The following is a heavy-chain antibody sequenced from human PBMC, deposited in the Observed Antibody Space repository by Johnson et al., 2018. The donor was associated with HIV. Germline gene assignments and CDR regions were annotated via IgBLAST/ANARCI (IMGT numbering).Heavy chain of an antibody. Sequence: VQLVESGGGLVKPGGSLKLSCATSGFTFSDYYMSWIRQAPGKGLEWLSYISNSAITLYYADSVKGRFSISRDNSKNTLYLQMNSLRAEDTAVYYCAKGRGGGEAFDIWGQGTMVTVS. CDR2: ISNSAITL. V-gene: IGHV3-11*04. CDR3: AKGRGGGEAFDI. J-gene: IGHJ3*02. CDR1: GFTFSDYY.